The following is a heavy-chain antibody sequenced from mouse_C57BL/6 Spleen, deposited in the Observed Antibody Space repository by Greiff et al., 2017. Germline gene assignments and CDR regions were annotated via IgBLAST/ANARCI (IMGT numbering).Heavy chain of an antibody. D-gene: IGHD2-3*01. CDR2: IYPGDGDT. CDR3: ARHDGYYLAY. V-gene: IGHV1-80*01. CDR1: GYAFSSYW. Sequence: VKLMESGAELVKPGASVKISCKASGYAFSSYWMNWVKQRPGKGLEWIGQIYPGDGDTNYNGKFKGKATLTADKSSSTAYMQLSSLTSEDSAVYFCARHDGYYLAYWGQGTLVTVSA. J-gene: IGHJ3*01.